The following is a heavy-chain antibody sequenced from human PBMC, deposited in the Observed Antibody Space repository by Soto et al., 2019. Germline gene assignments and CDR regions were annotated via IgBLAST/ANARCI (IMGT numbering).Heavy chain of an antibody. CDR1: GFTFSSYA. D-gene: IGHD3-10*01. J-gene: IGHJ4*02. CDR3: AREYLWFGESLDY. V-gene: IGHV3-23*01. Sequence: EGSLRLSCAASGFTFSSYAMSWVRQAPGKGLEWVSANSGSGGSTYYADSVKGRFTISRDNSKNTLYLQMNSLRAEDTAVYYCAREYLWFGESLDYWGQGTLVTVSS. CDR2: NSGSGGST.